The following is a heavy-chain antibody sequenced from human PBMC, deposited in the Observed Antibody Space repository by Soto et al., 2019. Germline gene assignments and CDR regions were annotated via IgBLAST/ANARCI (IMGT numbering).Heavy chain of an antibody. CDR1: VYTFTSYG. V-gene: IGHV1-18*01. J-gene: IGHJ4*02. CDR2: ISGYNGDT. CDR3: ARDWVGDLAY. Sequence: QVQLVQSGGEVKQPGASVKVSCTTSVYTFTSYGISWVRQAPGQGLEWMGWISGYNGDTKYVQKFQGRVTLTTDTSTNTAYMEVRSLRSDDTAVYYCARDWVGDLAYWGQGTLVTVSS. D-gene: IGHD4-17*01.